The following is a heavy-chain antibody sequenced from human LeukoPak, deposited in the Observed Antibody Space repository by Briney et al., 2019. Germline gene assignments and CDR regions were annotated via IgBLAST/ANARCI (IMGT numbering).Heavy chain of an antibody. Sequence: SGPTLVKPTQTLTLTCSFSGFSLSTSGVGVGWIRQPPGKALEWLALIDWHDDKRHSPSLRSRLTITKDTSKNQVVLTMTNMDPVDTATYFCAHYTNWGLFDYWGQGTPVTVSS. D-gene: IGHD7-27*01. CDR2: IDWHDDK. J-gene: IGHJ4*02. CDR1: GFSLSTSGVG. V-gene: IGHV2-5*01. CDR3: AHYTNWGLFDY.